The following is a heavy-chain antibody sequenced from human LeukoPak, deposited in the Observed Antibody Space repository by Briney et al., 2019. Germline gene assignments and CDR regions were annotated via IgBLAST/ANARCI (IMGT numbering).Heavy chain of an antibody. Sequence: SETLSLTCTVSGGSISSSRYYWGWIRQPPGKGLEWIGSMYYSGSTYYNPSLKSRLTISVGTSKNQFSLKLSSVTAADTAVYYCAGQTDYYFDYWGQGTLVTVSS. CDR2: MYYSGST. CDR1: GGSISSSRYY. CDR3: AGQTDYYFDY. D-gene: IGHD2-21*02. V-gene: IGHV4-39*01. J-gene: IGHJ4*02.